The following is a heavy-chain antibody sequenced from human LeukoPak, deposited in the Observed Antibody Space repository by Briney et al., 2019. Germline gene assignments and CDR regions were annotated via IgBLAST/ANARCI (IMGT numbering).Heavy chain of an antibody. Sequence: SDTVSVTHVGIGYALSAGCKGGGMRPVPGKALKKIGSIYHSGSTYYNPSLKSRVTISVDTSKNQFSLKLSSVTAADTAVYYCARGSYYGDYETNWFDRWGQGTLVTVTS. CDR2: IYHSGST. J-gene: IGHJ5*02. V-gene: IGHV4-38-2*01. CDR3: ARGSYYGDYETNWFDR. D-gene: IGHD4-17*01. CDR1: GYALSAGCK.